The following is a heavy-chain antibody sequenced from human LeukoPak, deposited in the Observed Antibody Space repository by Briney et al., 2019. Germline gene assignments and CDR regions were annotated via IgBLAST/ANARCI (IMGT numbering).Heavy chain of an antibody. CDR3: TRRHYGDYVVDN. Sequence: GGPLRLSCATSGFTFNGSALHWVRQASGQGLEWVGRIRSKAHRHATAYAASVKGRFTVSRDDSKNMAYLQMNSLKTEDTAIYYCTRRHYGDYVVDNWGQGTLVTVSS. CDR1: GFTFNGSA. J-gene: IGHJ4*02. D-gene: IGHD4-17*01. CDR2: IRSKAHRHAT. V-gene: IGHV3-73*01.